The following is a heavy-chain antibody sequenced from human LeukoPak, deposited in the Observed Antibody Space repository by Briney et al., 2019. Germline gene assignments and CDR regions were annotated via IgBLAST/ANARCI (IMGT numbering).Heavy chain of an antibody. CDR2: ISYDGSNK. CDR1: GFTFSSYG. V-gene: IGHV3-30*18. Sequence: GRSLRLSCAASGFTFSSYGMHWVRQAPGKGLEWVAVISYDGSNKYYADSVKGRFTISRDNSKNTLYLQMNSLRAEDTAVYYCAKDRASSGWYGAHDYWGQGTLVTVSS. J-gene: IGHJ4*02. CDR3: AKDRASSGWYGAHDY. D-gene: IGHD6-19*01.